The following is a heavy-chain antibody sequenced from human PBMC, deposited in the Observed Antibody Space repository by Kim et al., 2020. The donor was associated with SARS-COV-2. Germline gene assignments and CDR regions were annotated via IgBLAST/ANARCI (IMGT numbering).Heavy chain of an antibody. J-gene: IGHJ6*02. CDR2: SRNKAKSYTA. CDR3: ARDRLHSSISDYSGMDV. D-gene: IGHD6-6*01. Sequence: GGFLRLSCAASGFTLNDHFMVWVRQAPGQGLEWVGRSRNKAKSYTAEYAASVKGRFTILRDDSKNSLYLQMSSLKTEDTAVYYCARDRLHSSISDYSGMDVWGQGTTVTVSS. V-gene: IGHV3-72*01. CDR1: GFTLNDHF.